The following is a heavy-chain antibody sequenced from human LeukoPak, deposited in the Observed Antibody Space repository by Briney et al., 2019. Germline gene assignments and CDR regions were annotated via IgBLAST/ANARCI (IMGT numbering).Heavy chain of an antibody. Sequence: PSQTLSLTCTVSGGSISSGSYYWSWIRQPAGKGLEWIGRIYTSGSTNYNPSLKSRVTISVDTSKNQFSLKLSSVTAADTAVYYCARGGVIVGAPNNWGQGTLVTVSS. CDR3: ARGGVIVGAPNN. V-gene: IGHV4-61*02. CDR1: GGSISSGSYY. J-gene: IGHJ4*02. CDR2: IYTSGST. D-gene: IGHD1-26*01.